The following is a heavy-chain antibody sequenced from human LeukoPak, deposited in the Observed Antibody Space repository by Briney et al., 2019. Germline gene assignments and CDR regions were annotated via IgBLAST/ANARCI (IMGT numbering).Heavy chain of an antibody. CDR1: GYTFTGYY. CDR2: INPNSGGT. V-gene: IGHV1-2*06. J-gene: IGHJ3*02. Sequence: ASVKVSCKASGYTFTGYYMHWVRQAPGQGIEWMGRINPNSGGTNYAQKFQGRVTMTRDTSISTAYMELSKLRSDDTAFYYCAREVGSGTFDIWGQGTMVTVSS. D-gene: IGHD6-25*01. CDR3: AREVGSGTFDI.